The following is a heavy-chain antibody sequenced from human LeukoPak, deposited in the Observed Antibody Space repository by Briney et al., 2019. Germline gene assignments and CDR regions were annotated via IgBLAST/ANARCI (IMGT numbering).Heavy chain of an antibody. J-gene: IGHJ4*02. CDR3: AKDSYDSSGYTY. V-gene: IGHV3-30*02. Sequence: PGGSLRLSCATSGFSFSSSAMHWVRQAPGKGLDWVAFIHYDGYNKYYSDSVKGRFTISRDNAKNSLYLQMNSLRAEDTAVYYCAKDSYDSSGYTYWGQGTLVTVSS. CDR1: GFSFSSSA. D-gene: IGHD3-22*01. CDR2: IHYDGYNK.